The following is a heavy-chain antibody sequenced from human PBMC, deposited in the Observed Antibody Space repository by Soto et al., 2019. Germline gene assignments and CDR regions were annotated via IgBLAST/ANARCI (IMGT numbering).Heavy chain of an antibody. CDR1: GFTLDDYG. Sequence: EVQRVESGGGLLQPGRSLRLSCAASGFTLDDYGIHGVRQAPGKGLEWVSGISWPSGSIGYADSVKGRFTISRDNARNSRYLQMTSMRTEDTAFYFCSKVATTHTFCPFGGWGQGTLVIVSS. CDR2: ISWPSGSI. J-gene: IGHJ1*01. D-gene: IGHD3-10*01. CDR3: SKVATTHTFCPFGG. V-gene: IGHV3-9*01.